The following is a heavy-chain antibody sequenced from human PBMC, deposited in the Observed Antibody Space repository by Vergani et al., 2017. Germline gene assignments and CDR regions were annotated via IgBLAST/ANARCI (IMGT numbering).Heavy chain of an antibody. J-gene: IGHJ4*02. CDR1: GFTFSSYS. CDR3: ARGSSIAVAGDY. CDR2: ISSSSSYI. V-gene: IGHV3-21*01. D-gene: IGHD6-19*01. Sequence: VQLVESGGGLVKPGGSLRLSCAASGFTFSSYSMNWVRQAPGKGLEWVSSISSSSSYIYYADSVKGRFTISRDNAKNSLYLQMNSLRAEDTAVYYCARGSSIAVAGDYWGQGTLVTVSS.